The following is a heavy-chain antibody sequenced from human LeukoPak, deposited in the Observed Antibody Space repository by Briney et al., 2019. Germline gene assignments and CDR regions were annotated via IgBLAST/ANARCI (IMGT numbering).Heavy chain of an antibody. D-gene: IGHD3-10*01. J-gene: IGHJ4*02. CDR1: RYTFTSYD. CDR3: ARLSQTPDYYTLGGYYYLGY. V-gene: IGHV1-8*01. CDR2: MNSNTGRT. Sequence: ASVKVSCKASRYTFTSYDINWVREAAGHGLEWMGWMNSNTGRTGYAQKFQGRITMTRDTSINTAYMELTNLRSEDTAIYYCARLSQTPDYYTLGGYYYLGYWAREPRSPSPQ.